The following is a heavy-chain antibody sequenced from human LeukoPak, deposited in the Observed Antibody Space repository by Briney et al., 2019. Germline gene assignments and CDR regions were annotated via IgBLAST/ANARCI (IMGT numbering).Heavy chain of an antibody. D-gene: IGHD6-13*01. CDR3: ATARIAATFDI. J-gene: IGHJ3*02. CDR1: VYTFTYYY. V-gene: IGHV1-2*07. CDR2: INPNSGGT. Sequence: AASVKVSCKASVYTFTYYYMHWVRQAPGQGLEWMGLINPNSGGTNYAHKFQGRVTMTRDTSIRTAYVDLSRLRSDDTAVYYCATARIAATFDIWGQGKMVTVSS.